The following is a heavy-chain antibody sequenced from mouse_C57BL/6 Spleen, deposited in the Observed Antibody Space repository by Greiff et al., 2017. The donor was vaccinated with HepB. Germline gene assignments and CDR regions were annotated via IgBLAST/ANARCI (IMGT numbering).Heavy chain of an antibody. Sequence: EVQLQQSGPGMVKPSQSLSLTCTVTGYSITSGYDWHWIRHFPGNKLEWMGYISYSGSTNYNPSLKSRISITHDPSKNHFFLKLNSVTTEDTATYYCARGDGYGGGFAYWGQGTLVTVSA. V-gene: IGHV3-1*01. CDR2: ISYSGST. CDR1: GYSITSGYD. CDR3: ARGDGYGGGFAY. J-gene: IGHJ3*01. D-gene: IGHD2-2*01.